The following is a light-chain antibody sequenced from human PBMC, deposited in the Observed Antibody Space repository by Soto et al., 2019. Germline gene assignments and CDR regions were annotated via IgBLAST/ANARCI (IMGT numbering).Light chain of an antibody. J-gene: IGKJ2*01. CDR2: GAS. V-gene: IGKV3-15*01. Sequence: EIVMTQSPATLSVSPGERATLSCRASQSVSSNLAWYQQKPGQAPRLLIYGASTRATGIPERSSGIGSGTEFTLTISSLQSEDLAVYYCQQYDNWLRTFGQGTKLEIK. CDR3: QQYDNWLRT. CDR1: QSVSSN.